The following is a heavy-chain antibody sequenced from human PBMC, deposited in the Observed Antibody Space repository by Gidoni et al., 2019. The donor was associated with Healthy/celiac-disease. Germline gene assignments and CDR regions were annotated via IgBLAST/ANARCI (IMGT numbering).Heavy chain of an antibody. CDR1: APHFDDYA. CDR2: ISGVGGST. Sequence: EVQLVESGGVVVQPGGSPRLSCAASAPHFDDYAMPWVRQAAGKGLECVSLISGVGGSTYYADSVKGRFTISRENSKNSLYLQMHSLRTEDTDLYYCAKDPSGYSYGPRSYYYGMDVWGQGTTVTVSS. D-gene: IGHD5-18*01. CDR3: AKDPSGYSYGPRSYYYGMDV. V-gene: IGHV3-43*02. J-gene: IGHJ6*02.